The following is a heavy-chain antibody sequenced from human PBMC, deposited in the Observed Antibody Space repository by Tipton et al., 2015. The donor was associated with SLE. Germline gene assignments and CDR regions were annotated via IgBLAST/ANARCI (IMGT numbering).Heavy chain of an antibody. Sequence: SLRLSCAASGFTFSSYAMSWVRQAPGKGLEWVSAISGSGGSTYYADSVKGRFTISRDNAKNSLYLQMNSLRAEDTAVYYCARDSRGGIDWGQGTLVTVSS. J-gene: IGHJ4*02. V-gene: IGHV3-23*01. CDR3: ARDSRGGID. CDR1: GFTFSSYA. CDR2: ISGSGGST.